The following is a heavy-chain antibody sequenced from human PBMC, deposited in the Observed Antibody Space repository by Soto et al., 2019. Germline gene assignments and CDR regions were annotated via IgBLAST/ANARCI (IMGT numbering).Heavy chain of an antibody. CDR2: ISYDGSNK. D-gene: IGHD3-22*01. V-gene: IGHV3-30-3*01. CDR3: ASTLYDSSGGDAFDI. J-gene: IGHJ3*02. Sequence: PGGSLRLSCAASGFTFSSYAMHWVRQAPGKGLEWVAVISYDGSNKYCADSVKGRFTISRDNSKNTLYLQMNSLRAEDTAVYYCASTLYDSSGGDAFDIWGQGTMVTVSS. CDR1: GFTFSSYA.